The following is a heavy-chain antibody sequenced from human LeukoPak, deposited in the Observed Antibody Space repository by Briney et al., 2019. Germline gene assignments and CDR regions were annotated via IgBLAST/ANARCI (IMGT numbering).Heavy chain of an antibody. CDR2: VYHSGST. CDR1: GYPISNPYY. J-gene: IGHJ5*02. CDR3: ARGGRGVMMIAAINWFDP. Sequence: PSETLSLTCTVSGYPISNPYYWGWIRQPPGKGLEWIGSVYHSGSTYYNPSLKRRVTISVDTSKNHFSLKLTSVTAADTAVYYCARGGRGVMMIAAINWFDPWGQGTLVTVSS. V-gene: IGHV4-38-2*02. D-gene: IGHD2-15*01.